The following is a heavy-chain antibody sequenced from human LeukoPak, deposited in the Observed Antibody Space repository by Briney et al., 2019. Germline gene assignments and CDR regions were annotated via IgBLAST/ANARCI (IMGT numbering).Heavy chain of an antibody. CDR3: VRDRDTGAYAAGFDY. Sequence: GGSLRLSCAASGFTFRSYGMHWARQAPGKGLEWVAVIWYDTINKNYADFVKGRFTVSRDNPKNTLYLQMNSLTVEDTAVYYCVRDRDTGAYAAGFDYWGQGTLATVSS. CDR1: GFTFRSYG. CDR2: IWYDTINK. J-gene: IGHJ4*02. V-gene: IGHV3-33*01. D-gene: IGHD6-13*01.